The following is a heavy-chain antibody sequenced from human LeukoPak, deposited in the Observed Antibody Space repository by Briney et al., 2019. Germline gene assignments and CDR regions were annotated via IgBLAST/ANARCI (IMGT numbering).Heavy chain of an antibody. CDR3: ARGPYYYDSSGYYSNWFDP. CDR1: GFTVSSNY. V-gene: IGHV3-53*01. Sequence: QPGGSLRLSCAASGFTVSSNYMSWVRQAPGKGLEWGSVIYSGGSTYYADSVKGRFTISRDNSKNTLYLQMNSLRAEDTAVYYCARGPYYYDSSGYYSNWFDPWGQGTLVTVSS. D-gene: IGHD3-22*01. J-gene: IGHJ5*02. CDR2: IYSGGST.